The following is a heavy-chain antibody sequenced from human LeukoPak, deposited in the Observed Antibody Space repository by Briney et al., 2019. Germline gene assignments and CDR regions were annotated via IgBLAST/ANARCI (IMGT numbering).Heavy chain of an antibody. Sequence: PSETLSLTCTVSGGSMSSYFWSWIRQPPGKGLEWIGYIYYSGSTNYNPSLKSRVTISVDTSKNQFSLKLSSVTAADTAVYYCARAYCSGGSCFRAFDYWGRGTLVTVSS. D-gene: IGHD2-15*01. CDR1: GGSMSSYF. CDR3: ARAYCSGGSCFRAFDY. J-gene: IGHJ4*02. CDR2: IYYSGST. V-gene: IGHV4-59*01.